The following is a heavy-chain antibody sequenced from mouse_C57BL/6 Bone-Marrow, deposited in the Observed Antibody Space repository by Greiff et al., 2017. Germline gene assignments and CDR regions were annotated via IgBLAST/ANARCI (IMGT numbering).Heavy chain of an antibody. Sequence: QVQLQQPGAELVKPGASVKMSCKASGYTFTSYWITWVKQRPGQGLAWIGDLYPGSGSTNYTEKFTSQATLTVDTSSSTAYMPLSSLASEDSAVYYCARWGSYDDDGYYYTMDYWGQGTSVTVSS. CDR3: ARWGSYDDDGYYYTMDY. CDR2: LYPGSGST. CDR1: GYTFTSYW. J-gene: IGHJ4*01. D-gene: IGHD2-4*01. V-gene: IGHV1-55*01.